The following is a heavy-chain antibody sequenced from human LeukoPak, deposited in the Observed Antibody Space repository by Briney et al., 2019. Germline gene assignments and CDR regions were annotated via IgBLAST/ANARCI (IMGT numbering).Heavy chain of an antibody. D-gene: IGHD6-13*01. Sequence: ASVKVSCKASGCTFRSYGISWVRQAPGQGLEWMGWISPYSGSTNYPQKFQGRVAVTTDTSASTAYMELRSPRSDDTSVYFCARALREYSSSWFSDFWGQGTLVTVSS. J-gene: IGHJ4*02. V-gene: IGHV1-18*01. CDR2: ISPYSGST. CDR3: ARALREYSSSWFSDF. CDR1: GCTFRSYG.